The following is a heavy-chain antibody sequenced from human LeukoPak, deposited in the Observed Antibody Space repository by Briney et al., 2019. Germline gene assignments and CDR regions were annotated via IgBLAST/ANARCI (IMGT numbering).Heavy chain of an antibody. CDR1: GYTFTSYY. CDR2: INPNSGGT. J-gene: IGHJ4*02. D-gene: IGHD6-13*01. V-gene: IGHV1-2*02. CDR3: ARVGGIAAAGTSEYFDY. Sequence: GASVKVSCKASGYTFTSYYMHWVRQAPGQGLEWMGWINPNSGGTNYAQKFQGRVTMTRDTSISTAYMELSRLRSDDTAVYYCARVGGIAAAGTSEYFDYWGQGTLVTVSS.